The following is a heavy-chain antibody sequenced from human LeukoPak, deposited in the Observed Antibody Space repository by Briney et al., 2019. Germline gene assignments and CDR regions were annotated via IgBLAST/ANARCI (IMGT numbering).Heavy chain of an antibody. CDR1: GFTFRSHW. D-gene: IGHD1-26*01. CDR3: ARVGATYYYYYMDV. CDR2: INSDGSST. Sequence: GGSLRLSCEASGFTFRSHWMHWVRQAPGKGLVWVSRINSDGSSTSYADSVKGRFTISRDNAKNSLYLQMNSLRAEDTAVYYCARVGATYYYYYMDVWGKGTTVTVSS. V-gene: IGHV3-74*01. J-gene: IGHJ6*03.